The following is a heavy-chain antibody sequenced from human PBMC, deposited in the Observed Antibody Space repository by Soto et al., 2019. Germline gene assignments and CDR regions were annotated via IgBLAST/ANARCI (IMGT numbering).Heavy chain of an antibody. CDR1: VYTFTSYD. Sequence: XSVKVSCKASVYTFTSYDINWVRQATGQGLEWMGWMNPNSGNTGYAQKFQGRVTMTRNTSISTAYMELSSLRSEDTAVYYCARDTAAARVDWFDPWGQGTLVTVSS. CDR2: MNPNSGNT. CDR3: ARDTAAARVDWFDP. J-gene: IGHJ5*02. D-gene: IGHD6-13*01. V-gene: IGHV1-8*01.